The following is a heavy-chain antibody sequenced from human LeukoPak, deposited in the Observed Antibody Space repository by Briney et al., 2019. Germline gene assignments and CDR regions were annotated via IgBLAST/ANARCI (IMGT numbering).Heavy chain of an antibody. V-gene: IGHV4-39*07. CDR1: GGSISSRSYY. J-gene: IGHJ5*02. D-gene: IGHD3-16*01. CDR3: AHETIYDYVWGSPPNWFDP. Sequence: SETLSLTCSVSGGSISSRSYYWGWIRHPPGKGLEWIGSIYYSGSTYYNPSLKSRVTISVDTSKNQFSLKLSSVTAADTAVYYCAHETIYDYVWGSPPNWFDPWGQGTLVTVSS. CDR2: IYYSGST.